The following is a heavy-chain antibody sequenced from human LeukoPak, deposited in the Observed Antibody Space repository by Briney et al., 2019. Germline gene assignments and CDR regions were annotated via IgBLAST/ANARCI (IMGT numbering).Heavy chain of an antibody. CDR2: INHSGST. CDR1: GGSFSGYY. Sequence: SETLSLICAVYGGSFSGYYWSWIRQPPGKGLEWSGEINHSGSTNYNPSLKSRVTISVDTSKNQLSLKLSSVTAADTAVYYCASWGTGFDFWGQGTLVTVSS. V-gene: IGHV4-34*01. D-gene: IGHD7-27*01. J-gene: IGHJ4*02. CDR3: ASWGTGFDF.